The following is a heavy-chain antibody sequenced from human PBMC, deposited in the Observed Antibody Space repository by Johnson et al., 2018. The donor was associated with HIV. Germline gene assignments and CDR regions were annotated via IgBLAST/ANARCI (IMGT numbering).Heavy chain of an antibody. V-gene: IGHV3-7*03. CDR2: INQDESEK. CDR3: VRWGSGWSAFDI. J-gene: IGHJ3*02. Sequence: VQLVESGGGLVQPGGSLRLSCPVSTFTFTDYYMTWICQAPGKGLEWVANINQDESEKYHVDSVKGRFSISRDNGKDSVYLQMSSLRPEDTAVYFCVRWGSGWSAFDIWGQGTMVTVSS. D-gene: IGHD6-19*01. CDR1: TFTFTDYY.